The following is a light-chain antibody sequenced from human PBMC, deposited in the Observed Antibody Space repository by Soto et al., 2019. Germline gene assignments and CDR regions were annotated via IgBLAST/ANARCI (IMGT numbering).Light chain of an antibody. CDR3: QQRSNWTKT. Sequence: EIVLTQSPATLSLSPGERATLSCRASQSVSSYLVWYQQKPGQAPRLLIYDASNRATGIPARFSGSGSGTDFTLTISSLEPEDFAVYYCQQRSNWTKTFGQGIKVDIK. J-gene: IGKJ1*01. V-gene: IGKV3-11*01. CDR2: DAS. CDR1: QSVSSY.